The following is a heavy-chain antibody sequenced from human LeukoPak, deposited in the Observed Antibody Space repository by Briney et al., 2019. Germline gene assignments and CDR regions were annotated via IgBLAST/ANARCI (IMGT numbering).Heavy chain of an antibody. V-gene: IGHV4-34*01. Sequence: SETLSLTCAVYGGSFSGYYWTWIRQPPGKGLEWIGEMNHSGSANYNPSLKSRVTISVDTSKNQCSLRLSSVTAADTAVYYCSGSYLYSYYYYMDVWGKGTTVTISS. CDR3: SGSYLYSYYYYMDV. J-gene: IGHJ6*03. D-gene: IGHD1-26*01. CDR1: GGSFSGYY. CDR2: MNHSGSA.